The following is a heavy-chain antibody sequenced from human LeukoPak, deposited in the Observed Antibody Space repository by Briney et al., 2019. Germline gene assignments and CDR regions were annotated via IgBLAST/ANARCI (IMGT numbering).Heavy chain of an antibody. CDR3: ARQGGGYHSGGYFEH. J-gene: IGHJ5*02. CDR1: GYRFSNYW. D-gene: IGHD3-10*01. Sequence: LGESLKISCKASGYRFSNYWIGWVRQLPGKGLDWMGIIYAGDSDTRYSPSFQGQVTISADKSIGTAYLQWNSLKASDTAVYYCARQGGGYHSGGYFEHWGQGTPVTVAS. V-gene: IGHV5-51*01. CDR2: IYAGDSDT.